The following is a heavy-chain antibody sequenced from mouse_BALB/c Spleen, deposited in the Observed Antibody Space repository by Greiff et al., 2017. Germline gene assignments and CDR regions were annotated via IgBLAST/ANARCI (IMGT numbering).Heavy chain of an antibody. CDR2: ISSGGSYT. CDR3: ARQKLSTMITTSWFAY. J-gene: IGHJ3*01. CDR1: GFTFSSYA. Sequence: EVMLVESGGGLVKPGGSLKLSCAASGFTFSSYAMSWVRQTPEKRLEWVATISSGGSYTYYPDSVKGRFTISRDNAKNTLYLQMSSLRSEDTAMYYCARQKLSTMITTSWFAYWGQGTLVTVSA. D-gene: IGHD2-4*01. V-gene: IGHV5-9-3*01.